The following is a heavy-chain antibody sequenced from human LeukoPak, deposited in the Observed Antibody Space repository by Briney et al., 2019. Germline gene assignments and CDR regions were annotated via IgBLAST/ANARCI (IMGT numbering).Heavy chain of an antibody. CDR2: IYTSGVT. D-gene: IGHD3-10*01. V-gene: IGHV4-4*07. Sequence: SETPSLTCTVSGTSNTTYYWSWIRQPAGKGLEWIGRIYTSGVTNTNPSLKSRVSLSLDSSKKKFYLKLTSVTAADTAVYFCARVVVRTTRQYSFIDPWGQGILVTVSS. CDR1: GTSNTTYY. J-gene: IGHJ5*02. CDR3: ARVVVRTTRQYSFIDP.